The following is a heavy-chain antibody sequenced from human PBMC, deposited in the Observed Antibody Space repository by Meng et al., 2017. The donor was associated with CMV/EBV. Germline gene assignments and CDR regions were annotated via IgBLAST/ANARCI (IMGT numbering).Heavy chain of an antibody. J-gene: IGHJ5*02. CDR2: IYSGGST. CDR3: ARVHYDFWSGYWEWFDP. V-gene: IGHV3-53*01. D-gene: IGHD3-3*01. Sequence: GESLKISCAASGFTVSSNYMSWVRQAPGKGLEWVSVIYSGGSTYYADSVKGRFTISRDNSKNTLYLQMNSLRAEDTAVYYCARVHYDFWSGYWEWFDPWGQGTLVTVSS. CDR1: GFTVSSNY.